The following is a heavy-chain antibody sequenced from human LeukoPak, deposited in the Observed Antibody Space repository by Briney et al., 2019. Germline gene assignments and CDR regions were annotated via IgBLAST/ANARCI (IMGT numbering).Heavy chain of an antibody. CDR1: GGSFSGYY. CDR2: INHSGST. Sequence: SETLSLTCAVYGGSFSGYYWSWIRQPPGKGLEWIGEINHSGSTNYNPSLKSRVTISVDTSKNQFSLKLSSVTAADTAAYYCARSVGAVAAAPFDYWGQGTLVTVSS. D-gene: IGHD6-19*01. J-gene: IGHJ4*02. CDR3: ARSVGAVAAAPFDY. V-gene: IGHV4-34*01.